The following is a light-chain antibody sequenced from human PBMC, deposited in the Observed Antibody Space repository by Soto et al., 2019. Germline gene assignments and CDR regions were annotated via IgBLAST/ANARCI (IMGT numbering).Light chain of an antibody. CDR2: EGS. CDR3: SSYAGSTNSVV. V-gene: IGLV2-23*01. CDR1: SNDVGSYNL. J-gene: IGLJ2*01. Sequence: QSVLTQPASVSGSPGQSITIACTGTSNDVGSYNLVSWYQQHPGKAPKLLIYEGSKRPSGVSNRFSGSKSGNTASLTISGLQAEDEADYYCSSYAGSTNSVVFGGGTKVTVL.